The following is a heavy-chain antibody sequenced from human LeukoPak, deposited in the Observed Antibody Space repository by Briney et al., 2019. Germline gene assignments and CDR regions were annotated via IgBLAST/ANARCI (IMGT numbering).Heavy chain of an antibody. CDR2: ISYDGSNK. CDR3: AKTMVRGVIIYYFDY. J-gene: IGHJ4*02. V-gene: IGHV3-30*18. CDR1: GFTFSSYG. Sequence: GGSLRLSCAASGFTFSSYGMHWVRQAPGKGLEWLAVISYDGSNKYYADSVKGRFTISRDNSKNPLYLQMNSLRAEDTAVYYCAKTMVRGVIIYYFDYWGQGTLVTVSS. D-gene: IGHD3-10*01.